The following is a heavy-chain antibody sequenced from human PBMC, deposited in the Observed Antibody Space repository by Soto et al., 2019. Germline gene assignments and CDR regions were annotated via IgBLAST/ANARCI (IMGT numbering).Heavy chain of an antibody. Sequence: QVQLQESGPGLVRPSETLSLSGSVSNGSLSRSRWWSWVRQSPGKGLEWIGEVAENGYIHCIPSLKSRLTISLDWSRNRFSLRLPSVTAADTALYYGARNHYDGYDFDYWGQGAVVTVSS. CDR2: VAENGYI. D-gene: IGHD5-12*01. CDR1: NGSLSRSRW. CDR3: ARNHYDGYDFDY. V-gene: IGHV4-4*02. J-gene: IGHJ4*02.